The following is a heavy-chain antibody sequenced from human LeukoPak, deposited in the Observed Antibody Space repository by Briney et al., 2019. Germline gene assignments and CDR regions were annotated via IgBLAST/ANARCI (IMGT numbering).Heavy chain of an antibody. V-gene: IGHV5-51*01. D-gene: IGHD6-19*01. CDR2: IYPGDSDT. CDR3: ARSASGWGFDD. J-gene: IGHJ4*02. Sequence: GGSLETSFQGSGYRFTTYWIGWVRQMSGKGLEWMGIIYPGDSDTRYRPSFQGQVTISADKSISTAYLQWSSLKASDSAMYYCARSASGWGFDDWGEGTLVTVSS. CDR1: GYRFTTYW.